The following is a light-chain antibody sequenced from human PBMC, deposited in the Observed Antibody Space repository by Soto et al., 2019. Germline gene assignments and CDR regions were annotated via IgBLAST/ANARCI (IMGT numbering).Light chain of an antibody. CDR1: QSVSSNF. V-gene: IGKV3-20*01. CDR2: GAS. J-gene: IGKJ1*01. Sequence: EIVLTQSPGTLSLSPGERATLSCRASQSVSSNFLAWYQQKPGQTPRLLIYGASSRATDIPDRFSGSGSGTDFTLTISRLEPEDSAVYFCQQFDSFRWTFGQGTKVEIK. CDR3: QQFDSFRWT.